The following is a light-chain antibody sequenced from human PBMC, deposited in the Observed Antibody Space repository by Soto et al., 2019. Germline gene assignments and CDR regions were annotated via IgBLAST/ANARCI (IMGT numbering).Light chain of an antibody. J-gene: IGKJ1*01. CDR1: QSISSW. V-gene: IGKV1-5*03. CDR3: QQYNSAWT. Sequence: DIQMTLSPSTLSASVGDRVTITCRASQSISSWLAWYQQKPGKAPKLLIYKASSLESGVPSRFSGSGSGTEFTLTISSLQPDDFATYYCQQYNSAWTFGQGTKVDIK. CDR2: KAS.